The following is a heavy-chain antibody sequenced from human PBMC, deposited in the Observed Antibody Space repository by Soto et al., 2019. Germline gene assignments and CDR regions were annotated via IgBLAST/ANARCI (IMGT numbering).Heavy chain of an antibody. Sequence: EVQLVESGGGLVKPGGSLRLSCAASGFTFSNAWVSWVRQAPGKGLEWVGRIKSKTDGGTTDYAAPVKGRFTISRDDSKNTLYLQMNSLKTEDTAVYYCTTDRVLLWFGELNYWGQGTLVTVSS. D-gene: IGHD3-10*01. CDR2: IKSKTDGGTT. CDR3: TTDRVLLWFGELNY. J-gene: IGHJ4*02. CDR1: GFTFSNAW. V-gene: IGHV3-15*01.